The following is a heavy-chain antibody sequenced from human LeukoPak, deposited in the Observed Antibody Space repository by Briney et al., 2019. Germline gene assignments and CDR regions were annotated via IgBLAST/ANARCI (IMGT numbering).Heavy chain of an antibody. V-gene: IGHV4-31*03. CDR1: GGSISSGGYY. Sequence: PSQTLSLTCTVSGGSISSGGYYWSWIRQHPGKGLEWIGYIYYSGSTYYNPSLKSRVTISVDTSKNQFSLKLSSVTAADTAVYYCASGSLYYYDSGGYYYPRKRPLDYWGQGTLVTVSS. D-gene: IGHD3-22*01. J-gene: IGHJ4*02. CDR3: ASGSLYYYDSGGYYYPRKRPLDY. CDR2: IYYSGST.